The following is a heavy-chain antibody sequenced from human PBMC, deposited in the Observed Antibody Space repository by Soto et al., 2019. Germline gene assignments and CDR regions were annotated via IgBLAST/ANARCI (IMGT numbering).Heavy chain of an antibody. V-gene: IGHV4-59*01. Sequence: QVQLQESGPGLVKPSETLSLTCTVSGGSISSYYWNWIRQPPGKGLEWIGYIYYSGSTNYNPSLKSRVTISVDTSKNQFSLKLTSVTAADTAVYYCARDLVGSGWFDPWGQGTLVTVSS. J-gene: IGHJ5*02. CDR2: IYYSGST. D-gene: IGHD2-15*01. CDR1: GGSISSYY. CDR3: ARDLVGSGWFDP.